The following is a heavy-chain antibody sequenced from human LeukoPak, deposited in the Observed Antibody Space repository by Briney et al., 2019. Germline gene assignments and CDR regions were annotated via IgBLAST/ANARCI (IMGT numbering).Heavy chain of an antibody. CDR3: ARAQQVDRTFDF. J-gene: IGHJ4*02. CDR1: GFTVSSNY. CDR2: LYSDGST. V-gene: IGHV3-53*01. Sequence: PGGSLRLSCAASGFTVSSNYLSWVRQAPGTGLEWVSILYSDGSTYYADSVKGRFTISRDNSKNTLYLQINSLRAEDTAVYYCARAQQVDRTFDFWGQGALVSVSS. D-gene: IGHD6-6*01.